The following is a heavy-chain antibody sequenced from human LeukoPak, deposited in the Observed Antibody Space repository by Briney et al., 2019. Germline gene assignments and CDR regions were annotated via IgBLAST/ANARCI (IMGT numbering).Heavy chain of an antibody. Sequence: EASVKVFCKASGYTFTSYAMNWVRQAPGQGLEWMGWINTNTGNPTYAQGFTGRFVFSLDTSVSTTYLQIRSLKAEDTAVYYCARAFQSLGGLSLPDFWGQGTLVTVSS. CDR1: GYTFTSYA. CDR2: INTNTGNP. J-gene: IGHJ4*02. V-gene: IGHV7-4-1*02. CDR3: ARAFQSLGGLSLPDF. D-gene: IGHD3-16*02.